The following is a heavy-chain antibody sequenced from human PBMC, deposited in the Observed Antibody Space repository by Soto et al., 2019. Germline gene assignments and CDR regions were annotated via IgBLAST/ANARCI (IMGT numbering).Heavy chain of an antibody. Sequence: QLQLQESGSGLVKPSQTLSLTCAVSGGSISSGGYSWSWIRQPPGKGLEWIGYIYHSGSTYYNPSPRSRVTISVDRSTNQFSLKLSYVTAADTAVYYCARAHYGDYGYGMDVWGQGTTVTVSS. V-gene: IGHV4-30-2*01. CDR1: GGSISSGGYS. D-gene: IGHD4-17*01. J-gene: IGHJ6*02. CDR2: IYHSGST. CDR3: ARAHYGDYGYGMDV.